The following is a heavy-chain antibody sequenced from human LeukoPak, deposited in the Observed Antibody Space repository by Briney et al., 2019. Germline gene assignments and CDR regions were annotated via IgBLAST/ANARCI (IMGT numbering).Heavy chain of an antibody. Sequence: GRSLRLSCAASGFTFSSYAMHWVRQAPGKGLEWVAVISYDGSNEYYADSVKGRFTISRDNSKNTVYLQMNSLRAEDTAVYYCARDILEWFYRGDAFDVWGQGTMVTVSS. CDR2: ISYDGSNE. CDR3: ARDILEWFYRGDAFDV. J-gene: IGHJ3*01. V-gene: IGHV3-30*04. D-gene: IGHD3-3*01. CDR1: GFTFSSYA.